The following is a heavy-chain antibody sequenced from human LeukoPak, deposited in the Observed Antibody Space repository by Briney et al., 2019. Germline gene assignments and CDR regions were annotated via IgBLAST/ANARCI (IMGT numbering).Heavy chain of an antibody. J-gene: IGHJ4*02. CDR2: IYYSGST. CDR3: EGGIRYSSSWYPFDY. V-gene: IGHV4-59*01. Sequence: SETLSLTCTVSGGSISSYYWSWIRQPPVQGLEWIGYIYYSGSTNYNPSLKSRVTISVDTSKNQFSLKLSSVTAADTALYYCEGGIRYSSSWYPFDYWGQGTLVTVSS. CDR1: GGSISSYY. D-gene: IGHD6-13*01.